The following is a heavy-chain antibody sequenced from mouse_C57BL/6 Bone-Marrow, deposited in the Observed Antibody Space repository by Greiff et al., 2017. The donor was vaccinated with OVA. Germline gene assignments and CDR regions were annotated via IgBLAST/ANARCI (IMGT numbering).Heavy chain of an antibody. V-gene: IGHV1-55*01. CDR1: GYTFTSYW. Sequence: QVQLQQSGAELVKPGDSVKMSCKASGYTFTSYWITWVKQRPGQGLEWIGDIYPGSGSTNYNEKFKSKATLTVDTSSSTAYMQLSSLTSEDSAVYYCADYDDGGYYFDYWGQGTTLTVSS. J-gene: IGHJ2*01. CDR2: IYPGSGST. D-gene: IGHD2-4*01. CDR3: ADYDDGGYYFDY.